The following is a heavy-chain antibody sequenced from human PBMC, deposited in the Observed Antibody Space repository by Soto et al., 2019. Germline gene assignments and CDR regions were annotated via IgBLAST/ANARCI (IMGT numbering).Heavy chain of an antibody. J-gene: IGHJ4*02. CDR3: ARAVRYYFDF. CDR2: IYYSGST. V-gene: IGHV4-31*03. D-gene: IGHD3-22*01. Sequence: VELQESGPGTGKPSPTLSLTCTVSGGSISGGGYYWSWIRQHPGKGLEWIGYIYYSGSTFYNPSLKSRVTISVDTSENQFSLRLTSVTAADTAVYYCARAVRYYFDFWGQGTLVTVSS. CDR1: GGSISGGGYY.